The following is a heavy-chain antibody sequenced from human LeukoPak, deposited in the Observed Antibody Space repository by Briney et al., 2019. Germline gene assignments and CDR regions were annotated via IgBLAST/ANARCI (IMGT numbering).Heavy chain of an antibody. Sequence: PGRSLRLSCAASGFTFSSYGMHWVRQAPGKGLEWVAVISYDGSNKYYADSVKGRFTISRDNYKNTLYLQMNSLRAEDTAVYYCAKDGPRRIPYYMDVWGKGTTVTISS. CDR3: AKDGPRRIPYYMDV. J-gene: IGHJ6*03. CDR2: ISYDGSNK. CDR1: GFTFSSYG. V-gene: IGHV3-30*18.